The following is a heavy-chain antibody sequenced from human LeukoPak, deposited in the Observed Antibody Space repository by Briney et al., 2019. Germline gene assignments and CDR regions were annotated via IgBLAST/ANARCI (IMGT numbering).Heavy chain of an antibody. J-gene: IGHJ4*02. D-gene: IGHD1-26*01. CDR2: IYSGGGT. CDR3: ASSGNNYPYLLDY. Sequence: GGSLRLSCAASEFIVSSNYMSWVRQAPGKGLEWVSIIYSGGGTYYADSVKGRFTISRDNSKNTLYLQMNSLRAEDTAVYYCASSGNNYPYLLDYWGQGTLVTVSP. CDR1: EFIVSSNY. V-gene: IGHV3-53*01.